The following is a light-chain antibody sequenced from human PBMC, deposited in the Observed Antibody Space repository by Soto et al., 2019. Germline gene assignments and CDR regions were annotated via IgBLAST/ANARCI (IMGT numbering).Light chain of an antibody. Sequence: QSVLTQPAPVSGSPGQSITISCTGTSSNVGSYKLVSWYQQHPGKAPILMIFGVNKRPSGVSNRFSGSKSGNTASLTISGLKVEDEADYYCCSSGGSPTYVFGTGTKVTVL. CDR1: SSNVGSYKL. V-gene: IGLV2-23*02. CDR2: GVN. CDR3: CSSGGSPTYV. J-gene: IGLJ1*01.